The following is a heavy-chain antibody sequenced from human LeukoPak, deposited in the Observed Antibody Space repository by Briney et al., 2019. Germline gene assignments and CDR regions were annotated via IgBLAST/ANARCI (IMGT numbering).Heavy chain of an antibody. D-gene: IGHD4-17*01. CDR1: EFSFSNYC. J-gene: IGHJ4*02. V-gene: IGHV3-7*01. Sequence: GGSLRLSCAASEFSFSNYCMTWVRQAPGKGLEWVANIKQDGSEQYYVDSVKGRFTISRDNAKYSLYLQMNSLRAEDTAVYYCARDPWAGDYGYGSFDYWGQGTLVTVSS. CDR2: IKQDGSEQ. CDR3: ARDPWAGDYGYGSFDY.